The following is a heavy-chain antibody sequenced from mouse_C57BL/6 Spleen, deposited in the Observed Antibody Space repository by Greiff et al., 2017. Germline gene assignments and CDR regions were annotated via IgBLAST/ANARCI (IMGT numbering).Heavy chain of an antibody. D-gene: IGHD1-1*01. J-gene: IGHJ3*01. CDR3: ARDYYGSSFWFAY. Sequence: EVQLQQSGPELVKPGSSVKISCKASGYSFTDYYMNWVKQSHGKSLEWIGVINPNYGTTSYNQKFKGKATLTVDQSSSTAYMQLNSLTSEDSAVYYCARDYYGSSFWFAYWGQGTLVTVSA. CDR1: GYSFTDYY. V-gene: IGHV1-39*01. CDR2: INPNYGTT.